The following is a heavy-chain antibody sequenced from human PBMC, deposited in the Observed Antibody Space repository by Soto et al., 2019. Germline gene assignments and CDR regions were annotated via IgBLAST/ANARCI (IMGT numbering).Heavy chain of an antibody. D-gene: IGHD6-13*01. J-gene: IGHJ6*02. CDR2: ISSSSSTI. V-gene: IGHV3-48*02. Sequence: GGSLRLSCAASGFTFSSYSMNWVRQAPGKGLEWVSYISSSSSTIYYADSVKGRFTISRDNAKNSLYLQMNSLRDEDTAVYYCAREEGGSSWYFSLGMDVWGQGTTVTVSS. CDR1: GFTFSSYS. CDR3: AREEGGSSWYFSLGMDV.